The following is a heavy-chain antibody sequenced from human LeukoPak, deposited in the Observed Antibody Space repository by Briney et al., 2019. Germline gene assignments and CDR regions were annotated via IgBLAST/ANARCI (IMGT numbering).Heavy chain of an antibody. V-gene: IGHV1-2*02. D-gene: IGHD2-2*02. CDR3: ARDCSSTSCYSY. CDR1: GYTFTGYY. Sequence: ASVKVSCKAPGYTFTGYYMHWVRQAPGQGLEWMGWINPNSGGTNYAQKFQGRVTMTRAPSISTAYMELSRLRSDDTAVYSCARDCSSTSCYSYWGQGNLVTVSS. J-gene: IGHJ4*02. CDR2: INPNSGGT.